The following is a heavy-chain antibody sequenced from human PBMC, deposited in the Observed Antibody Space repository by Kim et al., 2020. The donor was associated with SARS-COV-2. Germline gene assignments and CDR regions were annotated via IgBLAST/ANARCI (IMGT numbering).Heavy chain of an antibody. CDR3: ARGLPKLSGWHYKWFDP. J-gene: IGHJ5*02. D-gene: IGHD6-19*01. V-gene: IGHV3-30*07. Sequence: VKGRFTISRDNSKNTLYLQMNSLRAEDTAVYYCARGLPKLSGWHYKWFDPWGQGTLVTVSS.